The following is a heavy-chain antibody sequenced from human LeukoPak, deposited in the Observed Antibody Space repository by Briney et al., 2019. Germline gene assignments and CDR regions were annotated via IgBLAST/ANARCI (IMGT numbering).Heavy chain of an antibody. CDR1: GYTFTSYD. Sequence: GASVKVSCKASGYTFTSYDINWVRQATGQGLEWMGWMNPNSGNTGYAQKFQARVTMTRNTSISTAYMELSSLRSEDTAVYYCARVLRYFGLYYYYMDVWGKGTTVTISS. D-gene: IGHD3-9*01. CDR2: MNPNSGNT. V-gene: IGHV1-8*01. CDR3: ARVLRYFGLYYYYMDV. J-gene: IGHJ6*03.